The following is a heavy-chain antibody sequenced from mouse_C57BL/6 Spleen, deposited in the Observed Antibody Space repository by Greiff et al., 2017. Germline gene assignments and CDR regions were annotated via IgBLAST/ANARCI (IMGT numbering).Heavy chain of an antibody. J-gene: IGHJ3*01. CDR3: AISHYSNYGGFAY. CDR1: GYTFTDHT. D-gene: IGHD2-5*01. CDR2: IYPRDGST. V-gene: IGHV1-78*01. Sequence: QVQLQQSDAELVKPGASVKISCKVSGYTFTDHTIHWMKQRPEQGLEWIGYIYPRDGSTKYNEKFKGKATLTADKASSTAYMQLNRLTSEDSAVYFCAISHYSNYGGFAYWGQGTLVTVSA.